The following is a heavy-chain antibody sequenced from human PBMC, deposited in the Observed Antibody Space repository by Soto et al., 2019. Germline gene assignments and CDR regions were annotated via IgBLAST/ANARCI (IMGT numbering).Heavy chain of an antibody. CDR2: ISGSGVST. Sequence: PGGSLRLSCAASGFTFRSYAMSWVRQAPGQGLEWVSAISGSGVSTYYAASVKGRFTISRDNFKNTLYLQMNSLRAEDTAIYFCTKALYCRSTSCYAGGDTLHVWGQGTMVTVSS. CDR3: TKALYCRSTSCYAGGDTLHV. D-gene: IGHD2-2*01. CDR1: GFTFRSYA. J-gene: IGHJ3*01. V-gene: IGHV3-23*01.